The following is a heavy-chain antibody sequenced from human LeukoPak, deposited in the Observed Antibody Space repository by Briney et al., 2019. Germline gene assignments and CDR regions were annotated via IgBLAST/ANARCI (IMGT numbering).Heavy chain of an antibody. CDR3: ARKYCSTTSCLFDN. Sequence: GRSLRLSCAASGFTFSSYDMNWVRQAPGKGLQWVSDISSSGTTIYYADSVKGRFTISRDNAKNSLYLQMNGLRAEDTAVYYCARKYCSTTSCLFDNWGQGTLVTVSS. CDR2: ISSSGTTI. D-gene: IGHD2-2*01. V-gene: IGHV3-48*03. CDR1: GFTFSSYD. J-gene: IGHJ4*02.